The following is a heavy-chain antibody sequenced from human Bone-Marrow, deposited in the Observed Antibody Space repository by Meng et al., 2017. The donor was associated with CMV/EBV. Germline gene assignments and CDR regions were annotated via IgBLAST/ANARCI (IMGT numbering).Heavy chain of an antibody. CDR2: IKQDGSET. CDR1: GFTFSSFW. CDR3: ASSFNYQLPSLNV. Sequence: GGSLRLSCGASGFTFSSFWMCWVRQAPGKGLEWVANIKQDGSETYYVDSVKGRFTISRANAMNSLYLQMNSLRTEDTAVYYCASSFNYQLPSLNVWGQGTTVTVSS. D-gene: IGHD2-2*01. V-gene: IGHV3-7*01. J-gene: IGHJ6*02.